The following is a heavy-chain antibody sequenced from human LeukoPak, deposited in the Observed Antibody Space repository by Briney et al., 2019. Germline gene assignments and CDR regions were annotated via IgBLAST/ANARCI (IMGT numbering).Heavy chain of an antibody. CDR1: GGSISSGDYY. Sequence: PSETLSLTCTVSGGSISSGDYYWSWIRQPPGKGLEWIGYIYYSGSAYYNPSLKSRVTISVDTSKNQFSLKLSSVTAADTAVHYCAREDCSGGSCYPNYYCGMDVWGQGTTVTVSS. CDR2: IYYSGSA. D-gene: IGHD2-15*01. V-gene: IGHV4-30-4*01. CDR3: AREDCSGGSCYPNYYCGMDV. J-gene: IGHJ6*02.